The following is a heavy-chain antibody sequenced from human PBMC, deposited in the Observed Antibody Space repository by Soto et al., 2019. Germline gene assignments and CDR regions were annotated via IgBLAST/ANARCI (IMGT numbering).Heavy chain of an antibody. V-gene: IGHV1-2*02. CDR3: ARMGITIFGQLHDAFDI. CDR2: INPNSGGT. J-gene: IGHJ3*02. Sequence: ASVKVSCKASGYTFTGYYMHWVRQAPGQGLEWMGWINPNSGGTNYAQKFQGRVTMTRDTSISTAYMELSRLRSDDTAVYYCARMGITIFGQLHDAFDIWGQGTMVTVSS. CDR1: GYTFTGYY. D-gene: IGHD3-9*01.